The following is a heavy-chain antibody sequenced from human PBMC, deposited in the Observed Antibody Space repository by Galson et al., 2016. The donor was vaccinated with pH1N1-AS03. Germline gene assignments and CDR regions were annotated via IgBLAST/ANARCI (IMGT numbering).Heavy chain of an antibody. D-gene: IGHD3-3*01. CDR3: ARGKDFWSGYPDDPFDI. CDR2: IKQDGSEK. J-gene: IGHJ3*02. Sequence: SLRLSCAASGFIFSGYWMSWVRQAPGKGLEWVANIKQDGSEKYYVDSVKGRFTIARDNAKNSVYLQMNSLRAEDTAVYHCARGKDFWSGYPDDPFDIWGLGTMVTVSS. V-gene: IGHV3-7*03. CDR1: GFIFSGYW.